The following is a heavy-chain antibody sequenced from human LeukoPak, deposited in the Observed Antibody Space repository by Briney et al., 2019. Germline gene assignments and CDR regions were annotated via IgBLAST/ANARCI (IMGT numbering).Heavy chain of an antibody. CDR2: MRYSGIT. D-gene: IGHD5-12*01. CDR1: GRSISRYY. Sequence: TADPLTLTCTVSGRSISRYYWRGLRQSPGEGLEWIGFMRYSGITKYNSSVKGRVTISLDTSKNQFSLRLSSVTAADTAVYYCARGPHMVATGAPDYWGQGTLVTVSS. J-gene: IGHJ4*02. V-gene: IGHV4-59*13. CDR3: ARGPHMVATGAPDY.